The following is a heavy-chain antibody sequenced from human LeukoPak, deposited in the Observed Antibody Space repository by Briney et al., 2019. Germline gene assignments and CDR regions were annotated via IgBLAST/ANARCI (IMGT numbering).Heavy chain of an antibody. V-gene: IGHV1-46*01. D-gene: IGHD5-12*01. J-gene: IGHJ4*02. CDR1: GYTFTSYY. CDR3: ARGASTWLRWTDVDH. Sequence: ASVKVSCKASGYTFTSYYMHWVRQAPGQGLEWMGIINPSGGSTSYAQKFQGRVTMTRDMSTSTVYMELSSLRSEDTAVYYCARGASTWLRWTDVDHWGQGTLVTVSS. CDR2: INPSGGST.